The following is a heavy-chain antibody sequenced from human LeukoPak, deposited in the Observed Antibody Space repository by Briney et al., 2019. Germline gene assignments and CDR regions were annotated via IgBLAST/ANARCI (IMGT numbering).Heavy chain of an antibody. CDR3: ARVGTYCSSTSCYVRDY. V-gene: IGHV1-69*13. Sequence: SVKVSCKASGYTFTSYDINWVRQAPGQGLEWMGGIIPMFGTANYAQKFQGRVTITADESTTTAYMELSSLRSDDTAVYYCARVGTYCSSTSCYVRDYWGQGTLVTVSS. J-gene: IGHJ4*02. CDR2: IIPMFGTA. CDR1: GYTFTSYD. D-gene: IGHD2-2*01.